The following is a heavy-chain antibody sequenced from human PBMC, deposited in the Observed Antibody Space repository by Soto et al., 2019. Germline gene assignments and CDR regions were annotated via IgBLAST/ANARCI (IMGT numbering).Heavy chain of an antibody. CDR2: IDYSGST. J-gene: IGHJ4*02. CDR1: GGSISSGDYY. V-gene: IGHV4-30-4*01. CDR3: ARGGRTIFGRGLEY. Sequence: QVQLQESAPGLVKPSQTLSLTCTVSGGSISSGDYYWSWIRQPPGKGLEWMWYIDYSGSTYYNPYLKRRVTISVDTSKNQFSQKLRSVPAADPAVYYCARGGRTIFGRGLEYWGQGTLVTVSS. D-gene: IGHD3-3*01.